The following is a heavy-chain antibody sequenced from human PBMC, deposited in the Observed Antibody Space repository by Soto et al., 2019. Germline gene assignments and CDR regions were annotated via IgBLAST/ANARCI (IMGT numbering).Heavy chain of an antibody. D-gene: IGHD6-19*01. V-gene: IGHV3-30-3*01. J-gene: IGHJ2*01. Sequence: QVQLVESGGGVVQPGRSLRLSCAASGCTFSSYAMHWVRQAPGKGLEWVAVISYDGSNKYYADSVKGRFTISRDNSKNTLYLQMNSLRAEDTAVYYCARQYSSGWYGGDFDLWGRGTLVTVSS. CDR3: ARQYSSGWYGGDFDL. CDR1: GCTFSSYA. CDR2: ISYDGSNK.